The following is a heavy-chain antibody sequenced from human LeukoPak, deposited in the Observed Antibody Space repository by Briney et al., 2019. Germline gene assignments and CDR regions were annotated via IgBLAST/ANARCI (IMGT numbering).Heavy chain of an antibody. V-gene: IGHV3-74*03. CDR2: ISSDGSDT. CDR1: GFSFSPYW. J-gene: IGHJ4*02. D-gene: IGHD1-14*01. Sequence: GGSLRLSCVGSGFSFSPYWVHWVRQDPVKGLVWVARISSDGSDTKYADSVKGRFTISRDNAKNTLYLQMNSLRAEDTALYYCARDQTELGPTTVDHWGQGTQVTVSS. CDR3: ARDQTELGPTTVDH.